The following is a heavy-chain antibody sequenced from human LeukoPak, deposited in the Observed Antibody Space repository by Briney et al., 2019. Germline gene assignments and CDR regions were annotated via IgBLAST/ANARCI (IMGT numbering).Heavy chain of an antibody. D-gene: IGHD3-22*01. Sequence: GESLKISCKGSGYSFTSYWISWVRQMPAKGLEWMGRIDPSDSYTNYSPSFQGHVTISADKSISTAYLQWSSLKASDTAMYYCARSNYDSSGPAGESDYWGQGTLVTVSS. J-gene: IGHJ4*02. V-gene: IGHV5-10-1*01. CDR1: GYSFTSYW. CDR3: ARSNYDSSGPAGESDY. CDR2: IDPSDSYT.